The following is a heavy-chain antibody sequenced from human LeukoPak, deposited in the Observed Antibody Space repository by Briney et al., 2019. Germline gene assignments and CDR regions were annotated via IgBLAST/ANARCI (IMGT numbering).Heavy chain of an antibody. CDR3: ARGGRGYSYGWDAFDI. CDR2: INPNSGGT. Sequence: ASVKVSCKASGYTFTGYYMHWVRQAPGQGLEWMGWINPNSGGTNYAQKFQGRVTMTRDTSISTAYMELSKLRSDDTAVYYCARGGRGYSYGWDAFDIWGQGTMVTVSS. J-gene: IGHJ3*02. CDR1: GYTFTGYY. D-gene: IGHD5-18*01. V-gene: IGHV1-2*02.